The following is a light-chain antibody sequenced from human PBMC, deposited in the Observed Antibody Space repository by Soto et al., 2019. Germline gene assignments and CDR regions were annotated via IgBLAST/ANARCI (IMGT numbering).Light chain of an antibody. J-gene: IGKJ1*01. Sequence: AIQLTQSPSSLSASVGDRVTITCRASQGISSALAWYQQNPGKAPKLLIYDASSLESGVPSRFSGSGSGTEFTLTISSLQPDDFATYYCQQYKSYPITFGQGTKVDIK. CDR3: QQYKSYPIT. CDR2: DAS. CDR1: QGISSA. V-gene: IGKV1-13*02.